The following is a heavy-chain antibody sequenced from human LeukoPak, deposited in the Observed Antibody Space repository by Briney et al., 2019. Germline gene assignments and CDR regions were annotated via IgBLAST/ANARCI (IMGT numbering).Heavy chain of an antibody. CDR2: IIPILGIA. J-gene: IGHJ1*01. CDR3: ARAPGYSSSLRYFQH. V-gene: IGHV1-69*04. D-gene: IGHD6-13*01. CDR1: GGTFSSYA. Sequence: GASVKVSCKASGGTFSSYAISWVRQAPGQGLEWMGRIIPILGIANYAQKFQGRVTITADKSTSTAYMELSSLRSEDTAVYYCARAPGYSSSLRYFQHWGQGTLVTVSS.